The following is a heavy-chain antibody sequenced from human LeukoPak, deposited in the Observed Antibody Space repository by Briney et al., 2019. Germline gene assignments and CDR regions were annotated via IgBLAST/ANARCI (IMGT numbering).Heavy chain of an antibody. V-gene: IGHV4-39*01. CDR1: GGSISSSSYY. CDR2: IYYSGST. D-gene: IGHD6-19*01. CDR3: GRHLISSGDFDP. J-gene: IGHJ5*02. Sequence: SETLSLTCTVSGGSISSSSYYWGWIRQPPGKGLEWIGSIYYSGSTYYNPSLKSRVTISVDTSKNQFSLKLSSVTAADTAVYYCGRHLISSGDFDPWGQGTLVTVSS.